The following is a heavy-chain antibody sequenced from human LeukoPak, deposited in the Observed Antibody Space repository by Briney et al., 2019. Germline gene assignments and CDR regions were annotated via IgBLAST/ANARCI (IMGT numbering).Heavy chain of an antibody. D-gene: IGHD1-26*01. CDR1: GFTFSSYV. V-gene: IGHV3-23*01. J-gene: IGHJ4*02. Sequence: GGSLRLSSAASGFTFSSYVMSWDRQAPGKGLEWVSGTSTSGTTTYYAVYVKGRFTISRDNSKNTLYLHRNSLRAEDTAVYYCAKGGNSGSYPDYWGQGTLVTVSS. CDR2: TSTSGTTT. CDR3: AKGGNSGSYPDY.